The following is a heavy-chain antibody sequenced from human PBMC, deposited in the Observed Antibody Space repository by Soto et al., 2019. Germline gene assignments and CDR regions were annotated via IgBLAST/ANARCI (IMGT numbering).Heavy chain of an antibody. V-gene: IGHV3-23*01. CDR2: ISGSGTTA. CDR1: GFFFSSYA. Sequence: GGSLRLSCAASGFFFSSYAMSWVRQAPGKGLEWVSAISGSGTTAYYADSVKGRFIFSRDNPKNTMYLQMNSLRAEDTAVYFCAKTTDGWFSAFEIWGQGTVVTVSS. J-gene: IGHJ3*02. CDR3: AKTTDGWFSAFEI. D-gene: IGHD6-19*01.